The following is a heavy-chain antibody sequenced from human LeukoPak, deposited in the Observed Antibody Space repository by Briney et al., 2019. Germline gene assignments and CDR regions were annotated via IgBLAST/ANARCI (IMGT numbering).Heavy chain of an antibody. Sequence: GGSLRLSCTASGFTFGDYAMSWFRQAPGKGLEWVGFIRSKAYGGTIEYAAPVKGRFTISRDDSKNTLYLQMNSLKTEDTAVYYCTTDGVGVEGATYDNWGQGTLVSVSS. CDR1: GFTFGDYA. CDR3: TTDGVGVEGATYDN. D-gene: IGHD1-26*01. CDR2: IRSKAYGGTI. V-gene: IGHV3-49*03. J-gene: IGHJ4*02.